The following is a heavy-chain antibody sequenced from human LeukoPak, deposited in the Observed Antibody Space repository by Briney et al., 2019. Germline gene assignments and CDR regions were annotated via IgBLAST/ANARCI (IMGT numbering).Heavy chain of an antibody. CDR1: GYSLSSGYY. V-gene: IGHV4-38-2*02. CDR3: ARDTPPADVPLDY. J-gene: IGHJ4*02. CDR2: IYHSGST. D-gene: IGHD2-2*01. Sequence: SETLSLTCAVSGYSLSSGYYWGWIRQPPGKGLEWIGSIYHSGSTYYNPSLKSRVTISVDTSKNQFSLKLSSVTAADTAVYYCARDTPPADVPLDYWGQGTLVTVSS.